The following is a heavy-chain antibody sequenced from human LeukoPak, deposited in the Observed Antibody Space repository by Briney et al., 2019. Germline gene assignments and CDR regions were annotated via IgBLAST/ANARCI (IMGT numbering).Heavy chain of an antibody. D-gene: IGHD4-17*01. CDR1: GGSISSYY. CDR2: IYYSGST. V-gene: IGHV4-59*01. CDR3: ARGGTTVTPGLLWFDP. Sequence: SETLSLTCTVSGGSISSYYGAWIRQPPGKGLEWIGYIYYSGSTGYNPSLKSRVTISVDTSKNQFSLKLSSVTAADTAVYYCARGGTTVTPGLLWFDPWGQGTLVTVSS. J-gene: IGHJ5*02.